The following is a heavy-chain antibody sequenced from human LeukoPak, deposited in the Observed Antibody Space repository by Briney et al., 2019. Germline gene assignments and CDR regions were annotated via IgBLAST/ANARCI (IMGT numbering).Heavy chain of an antibody. V-gene: IGHV3-15*07. Sequence: GGSLRLSCAASGFTFSNAWMNWVRQAPGKGLEWVARIKSEVDGGTTDYAAPVKGRFIISRDDSKNMVYLQMDSLKTEDTAVYFCARDWYHAFDFWGQGTMVTVSS. J-gene: IGHJ3*01. CDR2: IKSEVDGGTT. CDR1: GFTFSNAW. CDR3: ARDWYHAFDF. D-gene: IGHD3-9*01.